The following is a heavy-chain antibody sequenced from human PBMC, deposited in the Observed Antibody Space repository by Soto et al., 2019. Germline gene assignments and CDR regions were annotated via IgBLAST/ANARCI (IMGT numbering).Heavy chain of an antibody. CDR1: GGTFSSYA. CDR2: IIPIFGTA. D-gene: IGHD3-10*01. Sequence: SVKVSCKASGGTFSSYAISCVRQAPGQGLEWMGGIIPIFGTANYAQKFQGRVTITADESTSTAYMELSSLRSEDTAVYYCARDAYYYGSGSYYNVYGMDVWGQGTTVTVSS. CDR3: ARDAYYYGSGSYYNVYGMDV. J-gene: IGHJ6*02. V-gene: IGHV1-69*13.